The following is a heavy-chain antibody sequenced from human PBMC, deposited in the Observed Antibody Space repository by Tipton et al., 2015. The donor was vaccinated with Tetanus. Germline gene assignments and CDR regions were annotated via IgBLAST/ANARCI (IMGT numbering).Heavy chain of an antibody. CDR1: GFTFSSYG. Sequence: SLRLSCAASGFTFSSYGMHWVRQAPGKGLEWVAVISYDGSNKYYADSVKGRFTISRDNSKNTLYLQMNSLRAEDTAVYYCAKDEYSSPFDYWGQGTLVTVSS. V-gene: IGHV3-30*18. D-gene: IGHD6-6*01. J-gene: IGHJ4*02. CDR2: ISYDGSNK. CDR3: AKDEYSSPFDY.